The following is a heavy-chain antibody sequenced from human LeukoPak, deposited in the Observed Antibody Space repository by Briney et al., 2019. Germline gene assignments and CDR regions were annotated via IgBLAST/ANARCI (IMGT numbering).Heavy chain of an antibody. Sequence: VASVKVSCKASGYTFTSYGISWVRQAPGQGLEWMGWISAYNGNTNYAQKLQGRVTMTTDTSTSTAYMELRSLRSDDTAVYYCATVPKPYYYDSSGYLDYWGQGTLVTVSS. V-gene: IGHV1-18*01. CDR2: ISAYNGNT. J-gene: IGHJ4*02. CDR3: ATVPKPYYYDSSGYLDY. D-gene: IGHD3-22*01. CDR1: GYTFTSYG.